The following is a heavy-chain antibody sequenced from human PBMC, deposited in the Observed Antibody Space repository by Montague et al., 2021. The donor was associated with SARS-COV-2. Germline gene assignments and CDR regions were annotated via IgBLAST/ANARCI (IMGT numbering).Heavy chain of an antibody. CDR1: GGSLSGYY. J-gene: IGHJ6*02. CDR3: ARGRRRYNWRDETSYYYGMDV. CDR2: INHSGST. D-gene: IGHD1-20*01. V-gene: IGHV4-34*01. Sequence: ETLSLTCAVYGGSLSGYYWSWIRQPPGKGLEWTGEINHSGSTNYNPSLKSRVTISLDTSKNQFSLKLSSVTAADTAVYYCARGRRRYNWRDETSYYYGMDVWGQGTTVTVSS.